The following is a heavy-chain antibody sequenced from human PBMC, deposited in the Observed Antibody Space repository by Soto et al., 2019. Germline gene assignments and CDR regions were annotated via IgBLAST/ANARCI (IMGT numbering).Heavy chain of an antibody. Sequence: GASVKVSCKASGENFATYFMHWVRQGPGQGLEWMGIITPVGGGRTKYSQNFQGRVTMTRDTSTSTVYMELTSLRPEDTAVYYCAEVGEQDGAPHLDNYYHGMKVWGQGTTVTVSS. V-gene: IGHV1-46*01. D-gene: IGHD3-16*01. CDR3: AEVGEQDGAPHLDNYYHGMKV. J-gene: IGHJ6*02. CDR1: GENFATYF. CDR2: ITPVGGGRT.